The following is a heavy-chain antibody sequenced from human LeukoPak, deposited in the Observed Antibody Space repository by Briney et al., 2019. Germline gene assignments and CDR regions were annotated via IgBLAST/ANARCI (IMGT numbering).Heavy chain of an antibody. Sequence: PSETLSLTCAVYGGSFSGYYWSWIRQPPGKGLEWIGEINHSGSTNYNPSLKSRVTMSVDTSKNQFSLKLSSVTAADTAVYYCARGGRGFNDYWGQGTLVTVSS. V-gene: IGHV4-34*01. J-gene: IGHJ4*02. CDR2: INHSGST. CDR3: ARGGRGFNDY. CDR1: GGSFSGYY. D-gene: IGHD5-24*01.